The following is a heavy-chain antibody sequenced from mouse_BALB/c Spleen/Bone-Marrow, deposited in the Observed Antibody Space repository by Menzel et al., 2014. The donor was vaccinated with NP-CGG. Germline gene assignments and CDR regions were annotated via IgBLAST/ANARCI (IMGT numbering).Heavy chain of an antibody. Sequence: VQLKESGAELVKPGASVKLSCTASGFNIKDTYMHWVKQRPEQGLEWIGRIDPANGNTKYGPKFQGKDTITADTSSNTAYLQLSSLTSEDTAVYYCARWESYAMDYWGQGTSVTVSS. J-gene: IGHJ4*01. V-gene: IGHV14-3*02. CDR3: ARWESYAMDY. CDR1: GFNIKDTY. CDR2: IDPANGNT. D-gene: IGHD4-1*01.